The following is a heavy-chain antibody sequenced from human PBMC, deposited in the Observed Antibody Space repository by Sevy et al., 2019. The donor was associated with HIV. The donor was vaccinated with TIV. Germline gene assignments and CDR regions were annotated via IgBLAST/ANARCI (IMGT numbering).Heavy chain of an antibody. CDR1: GFTFSDYY. V-gene: IGHV3-11*06. Sequence: GGYLRLSCAASGFTFSDYYMSWIRQAPGKGLERVSYISSRSSYTDYADSVKGRFTISRDNAKNSLYLQINSLRAEDTAVYYCSRDFGNDYSNPFDYWGQGTLVTVSS. J-gene: IGHJ4*02. D-gene: IGHD4-4*01. CDR2: ISSRSSYT. CDR3: SRDFGNDYSNPFDY.